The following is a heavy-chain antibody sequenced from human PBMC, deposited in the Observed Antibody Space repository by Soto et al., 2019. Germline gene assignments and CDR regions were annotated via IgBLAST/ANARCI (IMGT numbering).Heavy chain of an antibody. CDR1: GGSISSGGYY. Sequence: SETLSLTCTVSGGSISSGGYYWSWIRQHPGKGLEWIGYIYYSGSTYYNPSLKTRVTISVDTSKNQFSLKLSSVTAADTAVYYCAREVVFTPNLGRGDAFDIWGQGTMVTVSS. CDR2: IYYSGST. V-gene: IGHV4-31*03. CDR3: AREVVFTPNLGRGDAFDI. D-gene: IGHD3-22*01. J-gene: IGHJ3*02.